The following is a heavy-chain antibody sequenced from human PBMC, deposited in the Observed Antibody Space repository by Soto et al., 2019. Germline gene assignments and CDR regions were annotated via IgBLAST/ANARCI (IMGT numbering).Heavy chain of an antibody. J-gene: IGHJ4*02. D-gene: IGHD6-6*01. CDR3: ARQSATSLASRYFDY. CDR2: IYYSGST. V-gene: IGHV4-39*01. CDR1: GGSISSSSYF. Sequence: QLQLQESGPGLVKPSETLSLTCTVSGGSISSSSYFWGWIRQPPGKWLECIGSIYYSGSTYYNPSLKSRVTISVDMSKNQFSLKLSSVTAADTAVYFCARQSATSLASRYFDYWGQGTLVTVSS.